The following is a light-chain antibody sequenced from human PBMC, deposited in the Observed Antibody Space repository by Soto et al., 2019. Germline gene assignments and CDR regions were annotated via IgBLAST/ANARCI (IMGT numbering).Light chain of an antibody. CDR1: QSVSSSY. V-gene: IGKV3-20*01. CDR3: QQYASSPPGYT. CDR2: GAS. Sequence: EIVLTQSPGTLSLSPGERATLSCRASQSVSSSYLAWYQQKPGQDPRLLIYGASSRATGIPDRFSGSGSGTDFTLTISRLEPEDFAVYYCQQYASSPPGYTFGQGTKLEIK. J-gene: IGKJ2*01.